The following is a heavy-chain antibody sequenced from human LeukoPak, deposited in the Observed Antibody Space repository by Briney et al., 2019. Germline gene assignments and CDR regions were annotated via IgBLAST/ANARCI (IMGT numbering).Heavy chain of an antibody. CDR1: GGTFSSYA. Sequence: SVKVSCKASGGTFSSYAISWVRQAPGQGLEWMGGIIPIFGTASYAQKFQGRVTITADESTSTAYMELSSLRSEDTAVYYCARQIAVAPFDYWGQGTLVTVSS. CDR3: ARQIAVAPFDY. J-gene: IGHJ4*02. V-gene: IGHV1-69*13. CDR2: IIPIFGTA. D-gene: IGHD6-19*01.